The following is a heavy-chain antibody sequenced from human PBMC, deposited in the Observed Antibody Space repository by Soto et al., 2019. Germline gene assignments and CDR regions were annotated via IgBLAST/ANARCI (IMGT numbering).Heavy chain of an antibody. J-gene: IGHJ4*02. Sequence: QITLKESGPTLVKPTQTLTLTCTFSGFSLSTSGVVVGWIRQPPGKALEWLALIYWDDDKRYSPSLKSRLTTTKDPSKNQVFLTMTNMDPVDTATYYCVHSIRSRAADWGQGTLVTVSS. CDR3: VHSIRSRAAD. V-gene: IGHV2-5*02. CDR2: IYWDDDK. D-gene: IGHD6-25*01. CDR1: GFSLSTSGVV.